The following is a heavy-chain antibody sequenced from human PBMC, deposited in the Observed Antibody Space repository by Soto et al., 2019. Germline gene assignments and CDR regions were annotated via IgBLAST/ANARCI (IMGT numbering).Heavy chain of an antibody. Sequence: GGSLRLSCAASGFTFSTYTMNWVRQAPGKGLEWISSISSGSSYIYYAGSVKGRFTISRDNAKNSLYLQMNSLRPDDTAVYYCARDILSGGAYPDSWGQGTKVTVSS. CDR3: ARDILSGGAYPDS. J-gene: IGHJ5*01. CDR2: ISSGSSYI. V-gene: IGHV3-21*01. D-gene: IGHD3-10*01. CDR1: GFTFSTYT.